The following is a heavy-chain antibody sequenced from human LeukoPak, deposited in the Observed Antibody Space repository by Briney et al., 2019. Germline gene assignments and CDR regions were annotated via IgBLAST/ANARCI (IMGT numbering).Heavy chain of an antibody. CDR1: GFTFSNYA. CDR3: GMSSGGSYSPVDY. Sequence: PGGSLRLSCAASGFTFSNYAMSWVRQAPGKGLEWVSVISGSGGSTYYADSVKGRLTISRDISKSTLYLQMNSLRAEDTAIYYCGMSSGGSYSPVDYWGQGTLVTVSS. V-gene: IGHV3-23*01. CDR2: ISGSGGST. J-gene: IGHJ4*02. D-gene: IGHD2-15*01.